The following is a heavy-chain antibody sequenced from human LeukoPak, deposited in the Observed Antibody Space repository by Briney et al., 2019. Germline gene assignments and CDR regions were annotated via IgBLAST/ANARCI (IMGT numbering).Heavy chain of an antibody. CDR3: ARRVRYYYGSGGPFDY. CDR2: IYYSGST. CDR1: GGSISSSSYY. J-gene: IGHJ4*02. V-gene: IGHV4-39*07. D-gene: IGHD3-10*01. Sequence: SETLSLTCTVSGGSISSSSYYWGWIRQPPGKGLEWIGSIYYSGSTYYNPSLKSRVTISVDTSKNQFSLKLSSVTAADTAVYYCARRVRYYYGSGGPFDYWGQGTLVTVSS.